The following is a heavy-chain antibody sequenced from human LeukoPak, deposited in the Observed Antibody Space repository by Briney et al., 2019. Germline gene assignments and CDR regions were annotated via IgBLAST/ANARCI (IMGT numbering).Heavy chain of an antibody. CDR1: GFTFSSYA. Sequence: GSLRLSCAASGFTFSSYAMSWVRQAPGKGLEWGSAISGSGGSTYYADSVKGRFTISRDNSKNTLYLQMNSLRAEDTAVYYCAKDLDYDSSGLDYWGQGTLVTVSS. J-gene: IGHJ4*02. CDR2: ISGSGGST. D-gene: IGHD3-22*01. V-gene: IGHV3-23*01. CDR3: AKDLDYDSSGLDY.